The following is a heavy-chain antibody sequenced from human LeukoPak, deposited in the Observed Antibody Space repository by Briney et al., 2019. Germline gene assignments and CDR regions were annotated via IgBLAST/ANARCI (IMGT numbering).Heavy chain of an antibody. CDR2: IYYSGST. Sequence: SETLSLTCTVSGGSVSSGSYYWSWIRQPPGKGLEWIGYIYYSGSTNYNPSLKSRVTISVDTSKNQFSLKLSSVTAADTAVYYCARDYLEYDFWSGYFSANWFDPWGQGTLVTVSS. J-gene: IGHJ5*02. D-gene: IGHD3-3*01. CDR1: GGSVSSGSYY. CDR3: ARDYLEYDFWSGYFSANWFDP. V-gene: IGHV4-61*01.